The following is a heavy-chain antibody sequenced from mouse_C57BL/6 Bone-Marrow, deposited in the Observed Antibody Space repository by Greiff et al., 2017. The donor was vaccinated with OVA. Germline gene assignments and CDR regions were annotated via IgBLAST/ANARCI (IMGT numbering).Heavy chain of an antibody. CDR3: ARPFFYSYWYFDV. CDR1: GFTFSDYG. D-gene: IGHD2-12*01. V-gene: IGHV5-17*01. Sequence: EVKLMESGGGLVKPGGSLKLSCAASGFTFSDYGMHWVRQAPEKGLEWVAYISSGSSTIYYADTVKGRFTISRDNAKNTLFLQMTSLRSEDTAMYYCARPFFYSYWYFDVWGTGTTVTVSS. J-gene: IGHJ1*03. CDR2: ISSGSSTI.